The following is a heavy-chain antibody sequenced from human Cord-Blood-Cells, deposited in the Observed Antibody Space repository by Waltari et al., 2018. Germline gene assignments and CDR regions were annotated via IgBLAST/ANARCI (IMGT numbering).Heavy chain of an antibody. CDR1: GDRVSSNSAA. J-gene: IGHJ3*02. D-gene: IGHD6-13*01. Sequence: QVQLQQSGPGLVKPSQTLSLTCAISGDRVSSNSAAWNWIRQSPSRGLEWLGRTYGSSTCYNGYAVSVKRRLTITPDTSKNQFSLQLNSVNAEETAVYYCARDLSWGRAFYSWGQGTMVTVSS. CDR2: TYGSSTCYN. V-gene: IGHV6-1*01. CDR3: ARDLSWGRAFYS.